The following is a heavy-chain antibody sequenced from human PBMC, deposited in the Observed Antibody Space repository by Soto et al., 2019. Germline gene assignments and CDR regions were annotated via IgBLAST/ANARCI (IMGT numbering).Heavy chain of an antibody. D-gene: IGHD4-17*01. CDR1: GFSLTTTSMG. V-gene: IGHV2-5*02. Sequence: QITLKESGPPLVRPAQTLTLTCAFSGFSLTTTSMGVAWIRQPPGKALEWLALIYWDDDQRYSPSLKDWLTISKDTSRSRVVLTISNMNPEDTGTYFCAHAGDYDLLSFDHWGTGTLVTVSS. CDR2: IYWDDDQ. CDR3: AHAGDYDLLSFDH. J-gene: IGHJ4*02.